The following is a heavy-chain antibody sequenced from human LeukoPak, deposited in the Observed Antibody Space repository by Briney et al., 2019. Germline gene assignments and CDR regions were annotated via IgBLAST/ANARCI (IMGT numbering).Heavy chain of an antibody. D-gene: IGHD4-11*01. V-gene: IGHV3-7*01. J-gene: IGHJ4*02. Sequence: PGGSLRLSCAASGFTFISYWMSWVRQAPGKGLEWVANIKQDGSEKYYVDSVKGRFTISRDNAKNSLYLQMNSLRAEDTAVYYCARDHSNDDYWGQGTLVIVSS. CDR2: IKQDGSEK. CDR3: ARDHSNDDY. CDR1: GFTFISYW.